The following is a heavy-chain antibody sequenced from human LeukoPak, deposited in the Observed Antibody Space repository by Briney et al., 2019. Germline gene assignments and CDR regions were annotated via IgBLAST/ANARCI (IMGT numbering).Heavy chain of an antibody. CDR2: IIPNSGGS. Sequence: GASVKVSCKASGYTFTGYFMHWVRQAPGQGLEWMGRIIPNSGGSNFAQNFQGRVTMTRDTSISTTYMELSSIRSDDTAVYYCARGSYSGYDIDYWGQGTLVTVSS. CDR3: ARGSYSGYDIDY. CDR1: GYTFTGYF. D-gene: IGHD5-12*01. V-gene: IGHV1-2*06. J-gene: IGHJ4*02.